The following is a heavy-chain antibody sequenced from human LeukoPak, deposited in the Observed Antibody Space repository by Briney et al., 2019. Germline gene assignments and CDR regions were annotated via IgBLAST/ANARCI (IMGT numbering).Heavy chain of an antibody. CDR2: INHSGST. V-gene: IGHV4-34*01. CDR1: GASFNTYY. Sequence: KTSETLSLTCAVYGASFNTYYWSWIRQSPEKGLEWIGDINHSGSTNYNPSLKGRVTISVDTSKNQFSLKLSSVTAADTAVYYCARRRSIVGANVDYWGQGTLVTVSS. D-gene: IGHD1-26*01. J-gene: IGHJ4*02. CDR3: ARRRSIVGANVDY.